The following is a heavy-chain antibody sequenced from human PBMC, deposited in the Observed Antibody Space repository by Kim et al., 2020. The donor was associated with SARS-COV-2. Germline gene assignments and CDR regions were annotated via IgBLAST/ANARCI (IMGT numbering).Heavy chain of an antibody. D-gene: IGHD3-10*01. CDR1: GFTFRDYY. V-gene: IGHV3-11*05. CDR3: ARVPFGDLSAYYFDL. CDR2: ISSSGSYT. Sequence: GGSLRLSCAASGFTFRDYYMTWIRQAPGKGLEWVSYISSSGSYTNYAESVKGRFTISRDNAKNSLYLQMSSLRAEDTALYYCARVPFGDLSAYYFDLWGQGTLVTVSS. J-gene: IGHJ4*02.